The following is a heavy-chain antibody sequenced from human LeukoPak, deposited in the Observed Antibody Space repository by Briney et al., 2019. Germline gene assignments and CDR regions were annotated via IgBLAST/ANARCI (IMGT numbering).Heavy chain of an antibody. J-gene: IGHJ6*04. CDR1: GGSFSGYY. CDR3: ARAPLRDIVVVPAARAGMDV. D-gene: IGHD2-2*01. CDR2: INHSGST. Sequence: NPSETLSLTCAVYGGSFSGYYWSWIRQPPGKGLEWIGEINHSGSTNYNPSLKSRVTISVDTSKNQFSLKLSSVTAADTAVYYCARAPLRDIVVVPAARAGMDVWGKGTTVTVSS. V-gene: IGHV4-34*01.